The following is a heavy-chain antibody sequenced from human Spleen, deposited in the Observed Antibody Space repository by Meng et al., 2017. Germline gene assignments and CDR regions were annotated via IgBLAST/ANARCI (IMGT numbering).Heavy chain of an antibody. CDR1: GGVVSHYY. CDR2: IHHSGST. Sequence: QVQLQQWGAGLLQPSETLSLTCAVYGGVVSHYYWSWNRQPPGKGLDWIGEIHHSGSTNYNPSLKSRVTISVDTSKIQFSLKLSSVTAADTAVYYCASLSTSWSGADYWGQGTLVTVSS. J-gene: IGHJ4*02. D-gene: IGHD6-13*01. V-gene: IGHV4-34*01. CDR3: ASLSTSWSGADY.